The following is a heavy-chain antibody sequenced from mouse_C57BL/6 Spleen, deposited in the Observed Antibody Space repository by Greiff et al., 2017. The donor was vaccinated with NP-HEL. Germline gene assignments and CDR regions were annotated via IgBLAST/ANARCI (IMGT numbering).Heavy chain of an antibody. CDR3: TTKGNYYGSSPHYYAMDY. Sequence: VQLQQSGAELVRPGASVKLSCTASGFNIKDDYMHWVKQRPEQGLEWIGWIDPENGDTEYASKFQGKATITADTSSNTAYLQLSSLTSEDTAVYYCTTKGNYYGSSPHYYAMDYWGQGTSVTVSS. D-gene: IGHD1-1*01. CDR1: GFNIKDDY. CDR2: IDPENGDT. J-gene: IGHJ4*01. V-gene: IGHV14-4*01.